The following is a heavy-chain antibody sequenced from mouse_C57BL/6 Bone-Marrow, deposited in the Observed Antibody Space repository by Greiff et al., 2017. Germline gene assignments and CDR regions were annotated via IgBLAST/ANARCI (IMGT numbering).Heavy chain of an antibody. Sequence: EVQLVESGGGLVKPGGSLKLSCAASGFTFSSYAMSWVRQTPEQRLEWVATISDGGSYTYYPDNVKGRFTISRDNAKNNRYLQMSHLKSEDTAMYYCARMRGWYIDVWGTGTTVTVSS. CDR1: GFTFSSYA. J-gene: IGHJ1*03. CDR2: ISDGGSYT. V-gene: IGHV5-4*01. CDR3: ARMRGWYIDV.